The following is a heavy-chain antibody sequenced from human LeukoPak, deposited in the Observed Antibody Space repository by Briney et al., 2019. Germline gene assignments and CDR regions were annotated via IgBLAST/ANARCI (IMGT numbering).Heavy chain of an antibody. J-gene: IGHJ5*02. CDR2: INPNSGGT. D-gene: IGHD6-13*01. CDR3: ARSSCLEYSWFDP. V-gene: IGHV1-2*02. CDR1: GYTFTGYY. Sequence: ASVKVSCKASGYTFTGYYMHWVRQAPGQGLEWMGWINPNSGGTNYAQKFQGRVTMTRDTSISTAYMELSRLRSDDTAVYYCARSSCLEYSWFDPWGQGTLVTVSS.